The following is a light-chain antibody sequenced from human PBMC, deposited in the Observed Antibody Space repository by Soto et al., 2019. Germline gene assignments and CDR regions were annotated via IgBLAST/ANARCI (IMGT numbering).Light chain of an antibody. J-gene: IGKJ1*01. CDR2: GSS. Sequence: EIGLTQSPGTLSVSPGERAALSSRASQSVGSNYLVWYQQKPGQAPSLVIYGSSSRATGIPDRFSGSGSGTDFTLPTSRLEPEDFAVYYCQQFGRSLTWTFGQGTKVDIK. V-gene: IGKV3-20*01. CDR3: QQFGRSLTWT. CDR1: QSVGSNY.